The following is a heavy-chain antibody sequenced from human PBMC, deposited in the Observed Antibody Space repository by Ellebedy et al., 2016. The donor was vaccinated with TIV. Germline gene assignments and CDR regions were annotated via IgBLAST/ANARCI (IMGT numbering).Heavy chain of an antibody. CDR1: GITFSRFW. Sequence: GESLKISCAASGITFSRFWMAWVRQAPGKGLEWVATINQGGSETYYVDSVKGRFTIYRDNSKNSLYLQMNSLRADDTALYYCASAARGSGAYESFWGQGTLVTVSS. CDR3: ASAARGSGAYESF. J-gene: IGHJ4*02. D-gene: IGHD5-12*01. V-gene: IGHV3-7*01. CDR2: INQGGSET.